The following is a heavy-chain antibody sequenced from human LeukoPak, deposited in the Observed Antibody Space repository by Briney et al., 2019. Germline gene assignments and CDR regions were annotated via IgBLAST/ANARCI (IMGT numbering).Heavy chain of an antibody. CDR2: INSDGSST. J-gene: IGHJ5*02. CDR3: ARSAGTWFDP. D-gene: IGHD1-1*01. V-gene: IGHV3-74*01. Sequence: PGGSLRLSCAASGFTFSRYWMHWVRQAPGKGLVWVSRINSDGSSTSYADSVKGRFTISRDNAKNSLYLQMNSLRVEDTAVYYCARSAGTWFDPWGQGTLVTVSS. CDR1: GFTFSRYW.